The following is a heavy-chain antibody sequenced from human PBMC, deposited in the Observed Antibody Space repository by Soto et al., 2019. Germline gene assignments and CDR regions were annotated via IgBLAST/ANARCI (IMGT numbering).Heavy chain of an antibody. V-gene: IGHV2-70*01. CDR3: ARIPTVRGLTTNYYYYGMDV. Sequence: SGPTLANPTPPLTVTCTFSGFSLSTSGMCVTWIREPPGKALEWLGLIDWDDDEYDSTSVKTRLTISKETSKKQVVLTMTILDPVNTATYFCARIPTVRGLTTNYYYYGMDVWGQGTTVTVSS. D-gene: IGHD3-10*01. CDR1: GFSLSTSGMC. CDR2: IDWDDDE. J-gene: IGHJ6*02.